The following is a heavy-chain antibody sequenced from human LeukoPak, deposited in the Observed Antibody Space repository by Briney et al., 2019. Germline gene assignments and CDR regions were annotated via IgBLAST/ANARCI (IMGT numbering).Heavy chain of an antibody. D-gene: IGHD2-21*01. J-gene: IGHJ3*02. CDR1: GYTFTGYH. CDR2: INPNSGGT. V-gene: IGHV1-2*02. CDR3: AGWREYCGGDCFEDAFDI. Sequence: GASVKVSCKASGYTFTGYHMHWVRQAPGQGLEWMGWINPNSGGTNYAQKFQGRVTMTRDTSISTAYMELSRLRSDDTAVYYCAGWREYCGGDCFEDAFDIWGQGTMVTVSS.